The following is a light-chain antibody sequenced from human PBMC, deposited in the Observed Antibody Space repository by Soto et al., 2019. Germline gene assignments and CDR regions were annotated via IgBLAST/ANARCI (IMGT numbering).Light chain of an antibody. CDR1: QSVGTY. CDR3: QQYVSDPPT. CDR2: AAS. V-gene: IGKV1-8*01. J-gene: IGKJ1*01. Sequence: AILMTQSPSSYSASTGDRVTITCRASQSVGTYLAWYQQKLGKAPKLLIYAASILQGGVPSRFSGRGSGTDFTLTIDSLQPEDFASYYRQQYVSDPPTFGQGTRVEVK.